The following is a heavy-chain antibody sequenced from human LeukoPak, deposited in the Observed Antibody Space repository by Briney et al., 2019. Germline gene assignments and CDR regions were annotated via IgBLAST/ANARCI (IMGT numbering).Heavy chain of an antibody. CDR2: IFYSGST. CDR1: GGSISSGDYY. J-gene: IGHJ4*02. CDR3: ARSSSGWYPDY. D-gene: IGHD6-19*01. V-gene: IGHV4-30-4*08. Sequence: SQTLSLTCTVSGGSISSGDYYWSWIRQPPGKGLEWIGYIFYSGSTKYSPSLKSRVTMSVDTSKNQFSLKLSSVTAADTAVYYCARSSSGWYPDYWGQGTLVTVSS.